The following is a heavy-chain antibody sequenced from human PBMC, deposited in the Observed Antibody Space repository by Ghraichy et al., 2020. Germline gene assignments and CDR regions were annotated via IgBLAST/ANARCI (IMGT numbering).Heavy chain of an antibody. CDR1: GFTFSSYW. Sequence: GGSLRLSCAASGFTFSSYWMHWVRQAPGKGLVWVSRINSDGSSTTYADSVKGRFTISRDNAKNTLYLQMNSLRAEDTAVYYCARDNYGSGSYSSFSSYGLDVWGQGTTVTVSS. D-gene: IGHD3-10*01. J-gene: IGHJ6*02. CDR3: ARDNYGSGSYSSFSSYGLDV. V-gene: IGHV3-74*01. CDR2: INSDGSST.